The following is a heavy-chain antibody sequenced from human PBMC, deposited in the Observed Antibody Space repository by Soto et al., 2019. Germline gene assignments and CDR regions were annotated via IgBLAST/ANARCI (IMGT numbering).Heavy chain of an antibody. CDR3: AREPATAKPEGVDF. D-gene: IGHD1-1*01. V-gene: IGHV1-2*02. CDR2: INPNSGGT. J-gene: IGHJ4*02. CDR1: GYTCSDYY. Sequence: VSVKVSCKASGYTCSDYYIHRVLQAPGQGLEWMGWINPNSGGTKYAPKFQGGVTMTRDTSITTAYMELSRLRSGDTAVYYCAREPATAKPEGVDFWGQGTLVTVSS.